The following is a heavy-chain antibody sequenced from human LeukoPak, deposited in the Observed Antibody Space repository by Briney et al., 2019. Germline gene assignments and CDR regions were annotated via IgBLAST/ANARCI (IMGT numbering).Heavy chain of an antibody. D-gene: IGHD4-11*01. V-gene: IGHV3-23*01. J-gene: IGHJ4*02. Sequence: PGGSLRLSCAASGLTVSSSYMSWVRQAPGKGLEWVSSISGSGDATYYADSVKGRFTISRDNSKNTLYPQMNSLRAEDTAVYYCADSNYWYPNDYWGQGTLVTVSS. CDR2: ISGSGDAT. CDR1: GLTVSSSY. CDR3: ADSNYWYPNDY.